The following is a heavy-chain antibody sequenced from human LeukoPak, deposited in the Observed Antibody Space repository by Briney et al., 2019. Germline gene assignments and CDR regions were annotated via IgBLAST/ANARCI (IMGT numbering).Heavy chain of an antibody. CDR3: AYASAVARDY. CDR1: GGSFSGYY. D-gene: IGHD6-19*01. V-gene: IGHV4-34*01. Sequence: EPSETLSLTCAVYGGSFSGYYWSWIRQPPGKGLEWIGEINHSGSTNYNPSLKSRVTISVDTSKNQFSLKLSSVTAADTAVYYCAYASAVARDYWGQGTLVTVSS. CDR2: INHSGST. J-gene: IGHJ4*02.